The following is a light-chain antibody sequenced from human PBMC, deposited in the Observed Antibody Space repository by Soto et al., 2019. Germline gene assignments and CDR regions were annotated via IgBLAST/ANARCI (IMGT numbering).Light chain of an antibody. V-gene: IGKV3-20*01. J-gene: IGKJ4*01. CDR1: QSVSSSY. CDR3: QQYNHWPRMLS. Sequence: EIVLTQSPGTLSLSPGERATLSCRASQSVSSSYLAWYQQKPGQAPRLLIYGASSRATGIPDRFSGSGSGTDFTLTISRLEPEDFAIYYCQQYNHWPRMLSFGGGTKVELK. CDR2: GAS.